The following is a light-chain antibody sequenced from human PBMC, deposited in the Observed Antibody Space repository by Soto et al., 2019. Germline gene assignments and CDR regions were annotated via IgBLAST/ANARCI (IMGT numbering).Light chain of an antibody. CDR1: QSISSW. Sequence: DIQMTQSPSTLSASVGDRVTITCRASQSISSWFAWYQQKPGKAPKLLIYDASSLESGVPSRFSGSGSGTEFTLTIRSLQPDDFATYYCQQYKSYPYTFGQGTKLEIK. V-gene: IGKV1-5*01. CDR3: QQYKSYPYT. CDR2: DAS. J-gene: IGKJ2*01.